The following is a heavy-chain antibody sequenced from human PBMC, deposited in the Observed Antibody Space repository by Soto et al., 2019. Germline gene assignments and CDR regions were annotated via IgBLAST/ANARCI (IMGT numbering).Heavy chain of an antibody. D-gene: IGHD3-22*01. CDR3: ATEPTEGYSGFDP. Sequence: SETLSLTCTVSGGCISSGDYYWSWIRQPPGKGLEWIGYIYYSGSTYYNPSLKSRVTISVDTSKNQFSLKLSSVTAADTAVYYCATEPTEGYSGFDPWGQGTLVTVSS. CDR1: GGCISSGDYY. V-gene: IGHV4-30-4*01. CDR2: IYYSGST. J-gene: IGHJ5*02.